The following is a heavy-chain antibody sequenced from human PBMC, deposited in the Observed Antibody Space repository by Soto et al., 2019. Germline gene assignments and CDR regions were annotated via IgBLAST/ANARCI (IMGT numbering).Heavy chain of an antibody. J-gene: IGHJ4*02. CDR3: AKDHTPHGGGKDQVGY. CDR2: ISGSGGST. CDR1: GFTFGSYA. V-gene: IGHV3-23*01. Sequence: GGSLRLSCAASGFTFGSYAMSWVRQAPGKGLEWVSAISGSGGSTYYADSVKGRFTISRDNSKNTLYLQMNSLRAEDTAVYYCAKDHTPHGGGKDQVGYWGQVTRVTVSS. D-gene: IGHD2-15*01.